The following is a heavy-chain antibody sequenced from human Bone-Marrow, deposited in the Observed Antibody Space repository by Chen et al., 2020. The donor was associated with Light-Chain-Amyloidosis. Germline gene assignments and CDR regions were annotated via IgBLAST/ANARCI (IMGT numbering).Heavy chain of an antibody. J-gene: IGHJ3*02. CDR2: SSGSGGSR. CDR3: AKDISYDDILPGYPADAFDI. V-gene: IGHV3-23*04. Sequence: EVQLVESGGGLLQRGGSLRLSCAASGFAFSSYAMSWVRQAPGKGLEWDSTSSGSGGSRYYGDSVRGRLTISRDNSKNALFLQMNSLRAEDTAVYDCAKDISYDDILPGYPADAFDIWGQGTMVTVSS. CDR1: GFAFSSYA. D-gene: IGHD3-9*01.